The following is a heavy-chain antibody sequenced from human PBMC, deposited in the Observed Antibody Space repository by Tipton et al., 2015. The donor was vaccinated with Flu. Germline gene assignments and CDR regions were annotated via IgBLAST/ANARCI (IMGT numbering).Heavy chain of an antibody. CDR3: ARLTYYYGSGTSDY. CDR2: INHSGST. D-gene: IGHD3-10*01. J-gene: IGHJ4*02. Sequence: GLVKPSETLSLTCAVYGGSFSGYYWSWIRQPPGKGLEWIGEINHSGSTNYNPSLKSRVTISVDTSKNQFSLKLSSVTAADTAVYYCARLTYYYGSGTSDYWGQGTLVTVSS. V-gene: IGHV4-34*01. CDR1: GGSFSGYY.